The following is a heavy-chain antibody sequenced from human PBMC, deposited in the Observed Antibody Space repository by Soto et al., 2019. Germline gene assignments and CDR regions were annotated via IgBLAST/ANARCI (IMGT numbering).Heavy chain of an antibody. V-gene: IGHV4-30-4*01. J-gene: IGHJ5*02. D-gene: IGHD2-15*01. CDR1: GGSISSGDYY. CDR3: ARLVQLLQGRWFDP. CDR2: IYCSGST. Sequence: SETLSLTCTVSGGSISSGDYYWSWIRQPPGKGLEWIGYIYCSGSTYYNPSLKSRVTISVDTSKNQFSLKLGSVTAADTAVYYCARLVQLLQGRWFDPWGQGTLVTVSS.